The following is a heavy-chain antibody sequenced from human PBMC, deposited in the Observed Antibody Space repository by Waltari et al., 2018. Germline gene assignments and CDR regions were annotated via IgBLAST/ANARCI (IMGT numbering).Heavy chain of an antibody. J-gene: IGHJ6*02. D-gene: IGHD6-13*01. CDR1: GGSISSSSYY. CDR2: IYYSGST. CDR3: ARDGGSSWYYYYGMDV. Sequence: QLQLQESGPGLVKPSETLSLTCTVSGGSISSSSYYWGWIRQPPGKGLEWIGSIYYSGSTYYNPSLKSRVTISVDTSKNQFSRKLSSVTAADTAVYYCARDGGSSWYYYYGMDVWGQGTTVTVSS. V-gene: IGHV4-39*07.